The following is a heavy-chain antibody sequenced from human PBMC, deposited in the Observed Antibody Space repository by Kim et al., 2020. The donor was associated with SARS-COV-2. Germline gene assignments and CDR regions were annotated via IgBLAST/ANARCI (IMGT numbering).Heavy chain of an antibody. D-gene: IGHD2-21*02. CDR1: GFTFSSYG. CDR3: ARDDQGISSSTVVTAPGEGY. CDR2: IWYDGSNK. J-gene: IGHJ4*02. Sequence: GGSLRLSCAASGFTFSSYGMHWVRQAPGKGLEWVAVIWYDGSNKYYADSVKGRFTISRDNSKNTLYLQMNSLRAEDTAVYYCARDDQGISSSTVVTAPGEGYWGQGTLVTVSS. V-gene: IGHV3-33*01.